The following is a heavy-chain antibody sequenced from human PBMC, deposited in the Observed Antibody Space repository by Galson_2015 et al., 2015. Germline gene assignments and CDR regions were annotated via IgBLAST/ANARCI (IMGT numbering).Heavy chain of an antibody. CDR2: ISGSGDST. V-gene: IGHV3-23*01. CDR3: AKAPWSYCTGGVCSDFDY. J-gene: IGHJ4*02. Sequence: VRQAPGKGLEWVSAISGSGDSTYYADSVKGRFTISRDNSKNTLYLQMNSLRAEDTAVYYCAKAPWSYCTGGVCSDFDYWGQGTLVTVSS. D-gene: IGHD2-8*02.